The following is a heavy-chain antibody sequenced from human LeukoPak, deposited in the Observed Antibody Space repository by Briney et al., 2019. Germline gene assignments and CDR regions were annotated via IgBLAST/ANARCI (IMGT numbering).Heavy chain of an antibody. CDR2: ISSNGGST. V-gene: IGHV3-64D*06. Sequence: GGSLRLSCSASGFTFSRYAMHWVRQAPGKGLEYVSAISSNGGSTYYVDSVKGRFTISRDNSKNTLYLQMSSLRAEDTALYYCVCYDNAAEYFHYWGQGTLVTVSS. CDR3: VCYDNAAEYFHY. CDR1: GFTFSRYA. J-gene: IGHJ1*01. D-gene: IGHD3-22*01.